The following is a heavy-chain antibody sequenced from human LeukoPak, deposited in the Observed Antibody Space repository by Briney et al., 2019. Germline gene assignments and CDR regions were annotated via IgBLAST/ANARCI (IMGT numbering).Heavy chain of an antibody. CDR2: TYYSGST. D-gene: IGHD4-17*01. Sequence: PSETLSLTCTVSGGSISSYYWSWIRQPPGKGLEWIGYTYYSGSTNYNPSLKSRVTISVDTSKNQFSLKLSSVTAADTAVYYCAGGGTTVTYDYWGQGTLVTVSS. J-gene: IGHJ4*02. CDR1: GGSISSYY. CDR3: AGGGTTVTYDY. V-gene: IGHV4-59*01.